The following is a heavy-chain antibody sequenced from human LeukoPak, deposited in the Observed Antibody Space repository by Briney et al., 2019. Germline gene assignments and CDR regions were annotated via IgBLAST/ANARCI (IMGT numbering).Heavy chain of an antibody. D-gene: IGHD1-1*01. Sequence: PSETLSLTCTVSGGSISNYYWNWIRQPPGKGLEWIGYIYYSGTTNYNPSLKSRVSMSVDTSKNQFSLKLSSVTAADTAVYYCARHFGPTGATFDPWGQGTLVTVSS. J-gene: IGHJ5*02. CDR3: ARHFGPTGATFDP. CDR1: GGSISNYY. V-gene: IGHV4-59*08. CDR2: IYYSGTT.